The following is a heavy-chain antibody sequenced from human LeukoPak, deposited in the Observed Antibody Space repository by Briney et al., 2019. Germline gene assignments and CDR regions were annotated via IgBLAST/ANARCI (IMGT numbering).Heavy chain of an antibody. CDR1: GLTVSSSH. Sequence: GGSLRLSCVASGLTVSSSHMTWIRQAPRKGLEWVSIIKSGSNTDYADSVKGRFAISRDNSKNTVYLQMNSLRAEDTAVYYCAKDRAVYSSGWYHIDYWGQGTLVTVSS. D-gene: IGHD6-19*01. J-gene: IGHJ4*02. V-gene: IGHV3-53*01. CDR3: AKDRAVYSSGWYHIDY. CDR2: IKSGSNT.